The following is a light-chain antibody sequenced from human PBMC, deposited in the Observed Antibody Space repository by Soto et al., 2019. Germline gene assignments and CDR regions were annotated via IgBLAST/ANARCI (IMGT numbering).Light chain of an antibody. Sequence: DVVVTQSPLSLPVRTGQPASISCSSSQSLVHSDGIAYLNWFHQRPGRSPRRLIYKVSNRDSGVPARFSGSGSGTDFTLKISRVEAEDVGIYYCMQGTHWPITVCHGARLEIK. CDR2: KVS. CDR1: QSLVHSDGIAY. J-gene: IGKJ5*01. V-gene: IGKV2-30*02. CDR3: MQGTHWPIT.